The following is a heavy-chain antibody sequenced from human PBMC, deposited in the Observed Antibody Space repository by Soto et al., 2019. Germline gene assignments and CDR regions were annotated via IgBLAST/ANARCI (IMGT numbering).Heavy chain of an antibody. CDR3: AKEINPGQWLVRWDYFDY. J-gene: IGHJ4*02. V-gene: IGHV3-23*01. D-gene: IGHD6-19*01. Sequence: GGSLRLSCAASGFTFSSYAMSWVRQAPGKGLEWVSAISGSGGSTYYADSVKGRFTISRDNSKNTLYLQMNSLRAEDTAVYYCAKEINPGQWLVRWDYFDYWGQGTLVTVSS. CDR2: ISGSGGST. CDR1: GFTFSSYA.